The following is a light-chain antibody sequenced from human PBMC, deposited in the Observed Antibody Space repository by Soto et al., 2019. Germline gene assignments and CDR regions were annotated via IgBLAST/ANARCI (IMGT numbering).Light chain of an antibody. CDR3: TSYRRGPLYV. J-gene: IGLJ1*01. CDR1: SSDFGASTY. CDR2: DVN. V-gene: IGLV2-14*03. Sequence: QSALTHPASMSGSPGQSITVSCPGISSDFGASTYVSWYQQHPGKAPRLIISDVNDRPSGVSPRFSGSKSGNTASLTISGLQPEDEALYFCTSYRRGPLYVFGNGIKVTVL.